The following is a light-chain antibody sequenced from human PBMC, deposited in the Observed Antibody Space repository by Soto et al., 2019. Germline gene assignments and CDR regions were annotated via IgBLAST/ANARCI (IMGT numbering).Light chain of an antibody. V-gene: IGKV3-20*01. CDR1: QSVSSSY. CDR2: GAS. Sequence: EIVLTQSPGTLSLSPGERATLSCRASQSVSSSYLAWYQQKPGQAPRLLIYGASSRATGIPDRFSGGGCGTDFSLTISRLEPEDFAVYYCQQYGSSPRITFGPGTKVDIK. J-gene: IGKJ3*01. CDR3: QQYGSSPRIT.